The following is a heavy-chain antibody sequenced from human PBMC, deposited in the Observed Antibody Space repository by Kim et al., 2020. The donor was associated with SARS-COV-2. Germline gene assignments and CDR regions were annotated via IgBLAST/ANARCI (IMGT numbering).Heavy chain of an antibody. Sequence: VKGRLTIYRDNSKNTLYLQMNSLRAEDTAVYYCAKELAAMENYYYYGMDVWGQGTTVTVSS. D-gene: IGHD5-18*01. CDR3: AKELAAMENYYYYGMDV. V-gene: IGHV3-33*06. J-gene: IGHJ6*02.